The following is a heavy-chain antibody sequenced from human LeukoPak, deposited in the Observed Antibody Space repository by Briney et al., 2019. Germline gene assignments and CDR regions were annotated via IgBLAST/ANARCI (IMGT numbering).Heavy chain of an antibody. CDR3: ARATFGCSSTSCYKGYYFDY. Sequence: GGPLRLPCAASGFPFRSYWMHGARQAPGKGLVWIPRINTEGSSTSYADSVKGRFTISRDNAKNTLYLQMNSQRAEDTAVYYCARATFGCSSTSCYKGYYFDYWGQGTLVTVSS. V-gene: IGHV3-74*01. J-gene: IGHJ4*02. CDR1: GFPFRSYW. CDR2: INTEGSST. D-gene: IGHD2-2*02.